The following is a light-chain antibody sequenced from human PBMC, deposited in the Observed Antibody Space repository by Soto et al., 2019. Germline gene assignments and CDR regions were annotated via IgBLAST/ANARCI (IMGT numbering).Light chain of an antibody. CDR1: QGIRND. CDR2: AAS. V-gene: IGKV1-6*01. J-gene: IGKJ1*01. Sequence: AIQLTQSPSSLSASVGDRVTITCRASQGIRNDLGWYQQKPGKAPKLLIYAASSLQSGVPSRFSGSAAGTDFTLTICSLQAEDFATYYCLEDYRYPWTFGQGTKVDIK. CDR3: LEDYRYPWT.